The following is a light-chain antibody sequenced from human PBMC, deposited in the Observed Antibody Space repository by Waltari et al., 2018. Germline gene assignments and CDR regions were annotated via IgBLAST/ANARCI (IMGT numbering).Light chain of an antibody. CDR1: QSISSY. V-gene: IGKV1-39*01. J-gene: IGKJ2*02. CDR2: AAS. CDR3: QQSYSTLST. Sequence: DNQMTQSPSSLSASVGDRVTITCRASQSISSYLNWYQQKPGKAPKLLIYAASSLQSGVPSRFSGSGSGTDFTLTISSLQPEDFATYYCQQSYSTLSTFGQGTKLEI.